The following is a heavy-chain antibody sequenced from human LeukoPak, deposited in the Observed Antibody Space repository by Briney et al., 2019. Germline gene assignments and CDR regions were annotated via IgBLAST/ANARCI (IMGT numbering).Heavy chain of an antibody. CDR3: ARGTGRGGYNFEN. CDR1: GFTFGSWA. D-gene: IGHD3-16*01. Sequence: GGSLRLSCAASGFTFGSWAMHWVRQAPGKGLEWVTMISYNGGNEYYADSVKGRFTISRDNSKNTVYMQMNSLRPEDAAVYFCARGTGRGGYNFENWGQGTLVTVSS. V-gene: IGHV3-30-3*01. CDR2: ISYNGGNE. J-gene: IGHJ4*02.